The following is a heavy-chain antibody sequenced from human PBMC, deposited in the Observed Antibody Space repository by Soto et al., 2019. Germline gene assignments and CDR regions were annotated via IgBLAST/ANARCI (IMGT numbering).Heavy chain of an antibody. D-gene: IGHD6-13*01. CDR2: IDPSDSYT. CDR3: AREDGIAAPSTFYYGMDV. J-gene: IGHJ6*02. V-gene: IGHV5-10-1*01. Sequence: GESLKISCKGSGYSFTSYWISWVRQMPGKGLEWMGRIDPSDSYTNYSPSFQGHVTISADKSISTAYLQWSSLKASDTAMYYCAREDGIAAPSTFYYGMDVWGQGTTVTVYS. CDR1: GYSFTSYW.